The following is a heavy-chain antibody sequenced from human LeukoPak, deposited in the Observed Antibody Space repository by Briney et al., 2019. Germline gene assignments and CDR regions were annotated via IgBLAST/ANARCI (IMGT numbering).Heavy chain of an antibody. Sequence: KASETLSLTCTVSGGSISSSSYYWGWIRQPPGKGLEWIGSIYYSGSTYYNPSLKSRVTISVDTSKNQFSLKLSSVTAADTAVYYCARGGPPGYYYDYYMDVWGKGTTVTISS. CDR2: IYYSGST. J-gene: IGHJ6*03. CDR1: GGSISSSSYY. V-gene: IGHV4-39*07. CDR3: ARGGPPGYYYDYYMDV.